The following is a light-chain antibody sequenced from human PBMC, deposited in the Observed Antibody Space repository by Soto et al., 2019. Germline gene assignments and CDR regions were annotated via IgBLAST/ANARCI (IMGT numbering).Light chain of an antibody. Sequence: DLQLTQSPSSLSAAVGAPVTIPCRASERVAKWLAWYPQKPGNAPKVLIYDVSKLGSGVPSRFSGSGCVTEFTLSITGLQPEDSATYVCQQYKIRSTFGQGTKVDIK. CDR1: ERVAKW. J-gene: IGKJ1*01. V-gene: IGKV1-5*01. CDR2: DVS. CDR3: QQYKIRST.